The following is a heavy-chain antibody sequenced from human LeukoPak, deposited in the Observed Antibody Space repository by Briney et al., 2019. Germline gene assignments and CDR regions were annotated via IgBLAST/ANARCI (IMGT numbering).Heavy chain of an antibody. J-gene: IGHJ6*03. Sequence: ASVKVSCKVSGYTLTELSMHWVRQAPGKGLEWMGGFDPEDGETIYAQKFQGRVTMTEDTSTDTAYMELSSLRSEDTAVYYCETEGKTKTDYYYYWTSGAKGPRSPSP. D-gene: IGHD1-14*01. V-gene: IGHV1-24*01. CDR1: GYTLTELS. CDR3: ETEGKTKTDYYYYWTS. CDR2: FDPEDGET.